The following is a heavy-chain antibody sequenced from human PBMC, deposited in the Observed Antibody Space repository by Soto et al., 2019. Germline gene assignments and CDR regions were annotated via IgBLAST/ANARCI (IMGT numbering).Heavy chain of an antibody. J-gene: IGHJ3*02. CDR3: ARDRYYDSLDAFDI. D-gene: IGHD3-22*01. V-gene: IGHV1-69*13. Sequence: SVKVSCKASGGTFSSYAISWVLQAPGQGLEWMGGIIPIFGTANYAQKFQGRVTITADESTSTAYMELSSLRSEDTAVYYCARDRYYDSLDAFDIWGQRTMVTVSS. CDR1: GGTFSSYA. CDR2: IIPIFGTA.